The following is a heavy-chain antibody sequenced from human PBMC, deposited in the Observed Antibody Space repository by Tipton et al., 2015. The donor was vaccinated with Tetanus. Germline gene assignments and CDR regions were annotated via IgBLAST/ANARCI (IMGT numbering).Heavy chain of an antibody. V-gene: IGHV3-21*01. CDR2: ISSSSSYI. CDR3: ARSHDYGDYGSNLDLSSWFDP. CDR1: GFTFSSYS. J-gene: IGHJ5*02. D-gene: IGHD4-17*01. Sequence: SLRLSCAASGFTFSSYSMNWVRQAPGKGLEWVSSISSSSSYIYYADSVKGRFTISRDNAKNSLYLQMNSLRAEDAAVYYCARSHDYGDYGSNLDLSSWFDPWGQGTLVTVSS.